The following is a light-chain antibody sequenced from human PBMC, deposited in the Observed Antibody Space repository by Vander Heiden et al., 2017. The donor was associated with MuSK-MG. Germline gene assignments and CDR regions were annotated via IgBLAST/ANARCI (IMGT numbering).Light chain of an antibody. CDR3: QQDDSSPIT. V-gene: IGKV3-20*01. CDR1: QSVSSSY. CDR2: GVS. J-gene: IGKJ5*01. Sequence: EIVLTQSPGTLSLSPGERATLSCRASQSVSSSYLAWYQQKPGQAPRLLIYGVSSRATGIPDRFSGSGSGTDFTLTISRLDPEDFAVYYCQQDDSSPITFGQGTQLEIK.